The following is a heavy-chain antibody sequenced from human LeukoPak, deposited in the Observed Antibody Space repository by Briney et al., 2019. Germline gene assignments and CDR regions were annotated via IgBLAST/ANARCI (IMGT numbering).Heavy chain of an antibody. V-gene: IGHV3-23*01. D-gene: IGHD6-13*01. CDR2: ISGSGGST. CDR1: GFTFSSYA. CDR3: AKGVSSWYLDY. Sequence: GGSLRLSCAASGFTFSSYAMSWVRQAPGKGLEWVSGISGSGGSTCYADSVKGRFTISRDNSKNTLHLQMNSLRADDTAVYYCAKGVSSWYLDYWGQGTLVTVSS. J-gene: IGHJ4*02.